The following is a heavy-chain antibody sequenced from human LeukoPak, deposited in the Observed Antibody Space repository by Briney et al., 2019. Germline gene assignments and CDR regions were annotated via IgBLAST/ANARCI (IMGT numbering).Heavy chain of an antibody. CDR3: ARDGAAGIAAAPNY. J-gene: IGHJ4*02. CDR1: GFTFSSYS. V-gene: IGHV3-48*01. D-gene: IGHD6-13*01. CDR2: ISSSSSTI. Sequence: GGSLRLSCAASGFTFSSYSMNWVRQAPGKGLEWVSYISSSSSTIYYADSVKGRFTISRDNAKNSLYLQMNSLRAEDTAVYYCARDGAAGIAAAPNYWGQGALVTVSS.